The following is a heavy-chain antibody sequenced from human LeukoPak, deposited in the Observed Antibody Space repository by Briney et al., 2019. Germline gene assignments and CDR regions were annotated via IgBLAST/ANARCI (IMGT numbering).Heavy chain of an antibody. J-gene: IGHJ4*02. CDR1: GFTFSSYS. Sequence: GRSLRLSCAASGFTFSSYSIDWVRQAPGKGLEWVAVISYDGSNQHKADSVRGRFTISRDNSKNTLYLRMNSLRAEDTAVYYCARDLHGRYSYGYRHWGQGTLVTVSS. CDR3: ARDLHGRYSYGYRH. V-gene: IGHV3-30*04. D-gene: IGHD5-18*01. CDR2: ISYDGSNQ.